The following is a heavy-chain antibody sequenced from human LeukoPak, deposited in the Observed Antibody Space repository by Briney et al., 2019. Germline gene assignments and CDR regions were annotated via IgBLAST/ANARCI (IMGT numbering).Heavy chain of an antibody. D-gene: IGHD6-13*01. J-gene: IGHJ4*02. V-gene: IGHV3-23*01. Sequence: SGGSLSLSFAASGFTFSSYAMSWVRQAPGKGLEWVSAISGSGGSTYYADSVKGRFTISRDNSKNPLYLQMNSLRAEDTAVYYCAKSGRYSSSWLDYWGQGTLVTVSS. CDR3: AKSGRYSSSWLDY. CDR2: ISGSGGST. CDR1: GFTFSSYA.